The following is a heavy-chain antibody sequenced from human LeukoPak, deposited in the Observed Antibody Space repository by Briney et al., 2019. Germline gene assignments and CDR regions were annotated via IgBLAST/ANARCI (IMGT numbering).Heavy chain of an antibody. J-gene: IGHJ5*02. D-gene: IGHD3-3*01. V-gene: IGHV4-59*01. CDR2: IYYSGST. Sequence: SETLSLTCTVPGCSISSYYWSWIRQTPGKGLEWIGYIYYSGSTNYNPSLKSRVTISVDTSKNQFSLKLSSVTAADTAVYYCAREARYDPYFDPWGQGTLVTVSP. CDR1: GCSISSYY. CDR3: AREARYDPYFDP.